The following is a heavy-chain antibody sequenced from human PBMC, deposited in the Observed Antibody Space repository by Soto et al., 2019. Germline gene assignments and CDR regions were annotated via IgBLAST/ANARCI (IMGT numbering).Heavy chain of an antibody. J-gene: IGHJ4*02. CDR2: ITYDGSNQ. D-gene: IGHD1-26*01. Sequence: GGSLSLSCAASGFIFSSYTMHWVRQAPGKGLEWVGVITYDGSNQYYADSVKGRFTISRDNSRNMLFLQMNSLRPDDTAVYYCARAPSGSYPEFDYWGQGTLVTVSS. CDR1: GFIFSSYT. V-gene: IGHV3-30-3*01. CDR3: ARAPSGSYPEFDY.